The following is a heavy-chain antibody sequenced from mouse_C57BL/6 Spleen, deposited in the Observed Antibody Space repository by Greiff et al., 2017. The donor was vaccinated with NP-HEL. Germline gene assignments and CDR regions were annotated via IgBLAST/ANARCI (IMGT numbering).Heavy chain of an antibody. J-gene: IGHJ4*01. CDR1: GYTFTSYW. Sequence: EVQLQQSGTVLARPGASVKMSCKTSGYTFTSYWMHWVKQRPGQGLEWIGAIYPGNSDTSYNQKFKGKAKLTAVTSASTAYMELSSLTNEDSAVYYCTRFYYDYDVDAMDYWGQGTSVTVSS. CDR2: IYPGNSDT. V-gene: IGHV1-5*01. CDR3: TRFYYDYDVDAMDY. D-gene: IGHD2-4*01.